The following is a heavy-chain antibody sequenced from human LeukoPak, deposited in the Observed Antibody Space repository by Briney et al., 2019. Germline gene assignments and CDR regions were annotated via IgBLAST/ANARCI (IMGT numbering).Heavy chain of an antibody. CDR1: GGSFSGYY. J-gene: IGHJ2*01. CDR2: INHSGST. Sequence: PSETLSLTCDVYGGSFSGYYWSWIRQPPGKGLEWIGEINHSGSTNYNPSLKSRVTISVDTSKNQFSLKLSSVTAADTAVYYCARDPRYCSSTSCYYRYWYFDLWGRGTLVTVSS. V-gene: IGHV4-34*01. D-gene: IGHD2-2*01. CDR3: ARDPRYCSSTSCYYRYWYFDL.